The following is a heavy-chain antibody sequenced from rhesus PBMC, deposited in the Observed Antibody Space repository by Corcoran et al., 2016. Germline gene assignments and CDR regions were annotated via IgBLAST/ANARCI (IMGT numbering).Heavy chain of an antibody. V-gene: IGHV4-80*01. J-gene: IGHJ4*01. CDR3: ARYGWGRYFDY. CDR2: INGNSGST. CDR1: GGSFSSYW. D-gene: IGHD3-34*01. Sequence: QVQLQESGPGLVKPSETLSLTCAVSGGSFSSYWWSWIRQPPGKGLEWIGEINGNSGSTNSNPSRKSRVTSSKDAAKNQFSLKLSAVTAADTAVYYCARYGWGRYFDYWGQGVLVTVSS.